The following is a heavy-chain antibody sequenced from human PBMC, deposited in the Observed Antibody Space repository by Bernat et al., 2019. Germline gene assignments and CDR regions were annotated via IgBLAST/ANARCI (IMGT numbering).Heavy chain of an antibody. CDR3: ARDPRRSTILHGPRSGMDV. CDR1: GYTFTSYG. Sequence: QVQLVQSGAEVKKPGASVKVSCKASGYTFTSYGISWVRQAPGQGLEGMGWISAYNGNKNYAQKLQGRVTMTTDTSTSTAYMELRSLRSDDTAVYYCARDPRRSTILHGPRSGMDVWGQGTTVTVSS. V-gene: IGHV1-18*01. J-gene: IGHJ6*02. CDR2: ISAYNGNK. D-gene: IGHD2-2*01.